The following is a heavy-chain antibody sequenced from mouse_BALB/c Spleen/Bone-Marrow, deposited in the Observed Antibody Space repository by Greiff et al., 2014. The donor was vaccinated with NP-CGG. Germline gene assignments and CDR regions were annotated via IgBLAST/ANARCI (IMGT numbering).Heavy chain of an antibody. CDR2: INPNNGGT. V-gene: IGHV1S81*02. D-gene: IGHD3-1*01. CDR1: GYTFTNYF. J-gene: IGHJ3*01. CDR3: TRSGTGFAY. Sequence: VQLQESGAELVKPGASVKLSCKASGYTFTNYFMYWVKQRPGQGLEWIGEINPNNGGTNFNENFKSKATLTLDKSSSTAYMQLSSLTSEDSAVYYCTRSGTGFAYWGHGTLVTVSA.